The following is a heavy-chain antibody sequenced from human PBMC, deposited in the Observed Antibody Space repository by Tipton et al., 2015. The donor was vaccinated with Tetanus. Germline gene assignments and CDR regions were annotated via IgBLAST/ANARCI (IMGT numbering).Heavy chain of an antibody. CDR3: ARGGSYLGIYYYYAMDV. J-gene: IGHJ6*01. D-gene: IGHD1-26*01. Sequence: QSGPEVKQPGASVTVSCKASGYRPTNYGISWVRQAPGQGLEWMGGIIPSLGSTTYAPKFQGRITITADEVTTTAYMEVSSLTSEDTAVFYCARGGSYLGIYYYYAMDVWGQGTTVTVSS. CDR1: GYRPTNYG. V-gene: IGHV1-69*13. CDR2: IIPSLGST.